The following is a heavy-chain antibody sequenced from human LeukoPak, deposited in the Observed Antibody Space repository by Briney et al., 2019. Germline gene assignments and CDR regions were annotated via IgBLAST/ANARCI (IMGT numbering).Heavy chain of an antibody. D-gene: IGHD6-19*01. CDR3: ARFYSGPSGWFVLWYFDL. CDR1: GGSVSSYY. J-gene: IGHJ2*01. CDR2: IYSSENT. V-gene: IGHV4-4*09. Sequence: SETLSLTCTVSGGSVSSYYWSWVRQPPGKGLEWIGHIYSSENTKYKSSLESRVTMSLDTSKNRFFLKLSSVTAADTAVYYCARFYSGPSGWFVLWYFDLWGRGTLVTVSS.